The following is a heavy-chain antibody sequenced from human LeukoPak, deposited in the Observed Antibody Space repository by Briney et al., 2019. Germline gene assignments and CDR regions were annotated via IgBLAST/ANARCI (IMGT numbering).Heavy chain of an antibody. CDR2: IKQDGSEK. Sequence: GGSLRLSCAASGFTFSSYWMSWVRQAPGKGLEWVADIKQDGSEKYYVDSVKGRFTISRDNAKNSLYLQMNSLRAEDTAVYYCARSKYYYDSSGYYNGEDAFDIWGQGTMVTVSS. J-gene: IGHJ3*02. CDR3: ARSKYYYDSSGYYNGEDAFDI. CDR1: GFTFSSYW. V-gene: IGHV3-7*01. D-gene: IGHD3-22*01.